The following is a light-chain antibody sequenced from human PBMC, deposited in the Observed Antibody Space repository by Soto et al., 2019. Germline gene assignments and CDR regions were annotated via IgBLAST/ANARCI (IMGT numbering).Light chain of an antibody. V-gene: IGKV1-33*01. CDR3: QQYDSRPIT. J-gene: IGKJ5*01. Sequence: DIQMTQSPSSLSASVGDRVTFTCQASQDISNYLSWYQHKLGKAPKILVYDASDLESVVPGSFRASGSGTHFFLPIISLQRQNFATYLCQQYDSRPITSGQVTKL. CDR2: DAS. CDR1: QDISNY.